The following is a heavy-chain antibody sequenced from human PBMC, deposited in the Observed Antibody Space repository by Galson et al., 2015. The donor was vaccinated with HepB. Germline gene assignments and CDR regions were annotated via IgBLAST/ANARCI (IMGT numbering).Heavy chain of an antibody. CDR2: IYYSGST. CDR3: AREKRDILGFNNYAMDV. Sequence: ETLSLTCTVSGGSISSYYWTWIRQPPGKGLEWIGYIYYSGSTNYNPSLKGRVTISIDTSKNQFSLKLSSVTAADTAVYYCAREKRDILGFNNYAMDVWGQGTTVTVSS. D-gene: IGHD3-9*01. V-gene: IGHV4-59*01. J-gene: IGHJ6*02. CDR1: GGSISSYY.